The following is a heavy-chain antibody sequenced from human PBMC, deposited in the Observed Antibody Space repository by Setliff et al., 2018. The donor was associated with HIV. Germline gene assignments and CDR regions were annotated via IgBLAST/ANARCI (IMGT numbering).Heavy chain of an antibody. CDR3: ARQDIPTGYYLFDY. J-gene: IGHJ4*02. Sequence: GASVKVSCKASGYKFTGHHIQWMRQAPGQGLEWMGRINPNMGDTQYAQKFQGRIIMTSDTSINTVYMELSSLTSGDTALYYCARQDIPTGYYLFDYWGQGTQVTVSS. D-gene: IGHD3-9*01. V-gene: IGHV1-2*06. CDR1: GYKFTGHH. CDR2: INPNMGDT.